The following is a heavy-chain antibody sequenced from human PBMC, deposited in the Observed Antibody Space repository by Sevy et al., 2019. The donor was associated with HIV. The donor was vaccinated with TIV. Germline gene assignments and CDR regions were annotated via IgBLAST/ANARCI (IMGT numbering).Heavy chain of an antibody. V-gene: IGHV1-69*13. CDR3: AKQDGYSYGSGYGMDV. Sequence: ASVKVSCKASGGTFSSYAISWVRQAPGQGLEWMGGIIPIFGTANYAQKFQGTVTITADESTSTAYMELSSLRSEDTAVYYCAKQDGYSYGSGYGMDVWGQGTTVTVSS. J-gene: IGHJ6*02. D-gene: IGHD5-18*01. CDR2: IIPIFGTA. CDR1: GGTFSSYA.